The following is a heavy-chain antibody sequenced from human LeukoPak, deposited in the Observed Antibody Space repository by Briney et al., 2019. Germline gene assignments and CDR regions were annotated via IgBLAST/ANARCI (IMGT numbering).Heavy chain of an antibody. CDR3: ARAVYSSGWYSLFDY. V-gene: IGHV3-64*01. J-gene: IGHJ4*02. CDR1: GFTFSSYA. CDR2: ISSNGGST. D-gene: IGHD6-19*01. Sequence: PGGSLRLSCAASGFTFSSYAMHWVRQAPGKGLEYVSAISSNGGSTYYANSVKGRFTISRDNSKNTLYLQMGSLRAEDMAVYYCARAVYSSGWYSLFDYWGQGTLVTVSS.